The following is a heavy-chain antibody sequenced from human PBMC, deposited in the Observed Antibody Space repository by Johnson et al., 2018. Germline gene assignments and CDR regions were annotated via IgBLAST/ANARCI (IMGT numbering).Heavy chain of an antibody. CDR1: GGTFSSYA. V-gene: IGHV1-69*01. CDR2: IIPIFGTA. Sequence: QVQLQESGAEVKKPGSSVKVSCKASGGTFSSYAISWVRQAPGQGLEWMGGIIPIFGTANYAQKFQGRVTITADESTSTAYMELRSRRSEDTAVYYCARDSHSSGWYAPYDYCYGMDVWGQGPTVTGSS. D-gene: IGHD6-19*01. CDR3: ARDSHSSGWYAPYDYCYGMDV. J-gene: IGHJ6*02.